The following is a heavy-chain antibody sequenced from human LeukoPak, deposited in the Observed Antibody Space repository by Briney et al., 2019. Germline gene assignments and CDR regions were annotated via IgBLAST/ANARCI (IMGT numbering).Heavy chain of an antibody. Sequence: ASVMVSFTASGYTFTDSFIHWVRQAPGQGLEWMGWINPNSGGTDYAQKFQGSVTMTRDTSISTAYMELSRLKSDDTAVYYCASVTSDYWGQGTLITVSS. J-gene: IGHJ4*02. CDR1: GYTFTDSF. CDR3: ASVTSDY. CDR2: INPNSGGT. V-gene: IGHV1-2*02.